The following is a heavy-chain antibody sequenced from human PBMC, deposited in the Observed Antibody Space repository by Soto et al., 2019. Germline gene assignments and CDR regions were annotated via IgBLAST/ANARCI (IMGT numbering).Heavy chain of an antibody. CDR2: INHSGST. V-gene: IGHV4-34*01. Sequence: QVQLQQWGAGLLKPSETLSLTCAVYGGSFSGYYWSWIRQPPGKGLEWIGEINHSGSTNYNPPLKSRVTISVDTSKNQFSLKLSSVTAADTAVYYCAGGRRYYGSGGPRAKPYYFDYWGQGTLVTVSS. CDR1: GGSFSGYY. J-gene: IGHJ4*02. D-gene: IGHD3-10*01. CDR3: AGGRRYYGSGGPRAKPYYFDY.